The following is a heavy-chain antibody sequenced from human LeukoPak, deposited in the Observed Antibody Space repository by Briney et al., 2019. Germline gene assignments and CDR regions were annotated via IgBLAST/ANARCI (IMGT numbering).Heavy chain of an antibody. D-gene: IGHD4-17*01. Sequence: GGSLRLSCAPSGFTFSSHWTNWVRQAPGKGLEWVAYINQDGSETYYVDSVKGRFTISRDNTKNSLYLQMNSLRAEETAMYYCARGGRTVTTSCVYWGQGTLVTVSS. CDR3: ARGGRTVTTSCVY. CDR2: INQDGSET. V-gene: IGHV3-7*05. J-gene: IGHJ4*02. CDR1: GFTFSSHW.